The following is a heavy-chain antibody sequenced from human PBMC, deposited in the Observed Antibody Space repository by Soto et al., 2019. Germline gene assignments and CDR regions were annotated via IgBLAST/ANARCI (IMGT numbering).Heavy chain of an antibody. J-gene: IGHJ4*02. V-gene: IGHV3-48*02. Sequence: EVQLVEAGGGLVEPGGYLRLYCAASGFTFSSYSRNCVRQAPGKGLEWVSYISSRSSTIYYADPVKGRFTSSRDNAMNSLYLQMNSLSYEDPAFYYWSWWLSPYWGQGTLVTVSS. CDR3: SWWLSPY. D-gene: IGHD2-8*02. CDR2: ISSRSSTI. CDR1: GFTFSSYS.